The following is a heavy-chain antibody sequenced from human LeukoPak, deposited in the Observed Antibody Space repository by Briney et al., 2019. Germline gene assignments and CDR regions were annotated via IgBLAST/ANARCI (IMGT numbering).Heavy chain of an antibody. J-gene: IGHJ4*02. CDR3: TTECAYYYDSSGYDPYYFDY. CDR1: GFTFSNAW. CDR2: IKGKTDGGTT. V-gene: IGHV3-15*01. Sequence: GGSLRLSCAASGFTFSNAWMSWVRQAPGKGLEWVGRIKGKTDGGTTDYAAPVKGRFTISRDDSKNTLYLQMNSLKTEDTAVYYCTTECAYYYDSSGYDPYYFDYWGQGTLVTVSS. D-gene: IGHD3-22*01.